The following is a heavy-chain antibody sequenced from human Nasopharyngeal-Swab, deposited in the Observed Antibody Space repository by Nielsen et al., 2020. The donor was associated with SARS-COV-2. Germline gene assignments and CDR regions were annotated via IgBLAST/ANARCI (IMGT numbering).Heavy chain of an antibody. V-gene: IGHV1-69*01. Sequence: WVRQAPGQGLEWMGGIIPIFGTANYAQKFQGRVTITADESTSTAYMELSSLRSEDTAVYYCSWSGHQGAYYYYYGMDVWGQGTTVTVSS. D-gene: IGHD3-3*01. J-gene: IGHJ6*02. CDR2: IIPIFGTA. CDR3: SWSGHQGAYYYYYGMDV.